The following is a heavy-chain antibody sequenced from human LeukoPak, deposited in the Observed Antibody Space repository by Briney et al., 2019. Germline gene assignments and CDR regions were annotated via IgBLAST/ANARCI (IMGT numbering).Heavy chain of an antibody. V-gene: IGHV1-69*05. CDR3: ARATQQLNSRDYYYYMDV. CDR1: GGTFSSYA. J-gene: IGHJ6*03. Sequence: HRASVKVSCKASGGTFSSYAISWVRQAPGQGLEWMGGIIPIFGTANYAQKFQGRVTITTDESTSTAYMELSSLRSEDTAVYYCARATQQLNSRDYYYYMDVWGKGTTVTVSS. D-gene: IGHD6-13*01. CDR2: IIPIFGTA.